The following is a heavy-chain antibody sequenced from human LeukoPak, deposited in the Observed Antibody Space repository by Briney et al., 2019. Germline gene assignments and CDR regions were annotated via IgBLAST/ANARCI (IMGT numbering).Heavy chain of an antibody. V-gene: IGHV3-11*04. CDR3: ARDPRIKSSSSWYVSAFDI. CDR1: GFTFSDYY. Sequence: GGSLRLSCAASGFTFSDYYMSWIRQAPGKGLEWISYISGSGSSVQFADSVKGRFTISRDNAKNSLYLQMNSLRAEDTAVYYCARDPRIKSSSSWYVSAFDIWGQGTMVTVSS. J-gene: IGHJ3*02. CDR2: ISGSGSSV. D-gene: IGHD6-13*01.